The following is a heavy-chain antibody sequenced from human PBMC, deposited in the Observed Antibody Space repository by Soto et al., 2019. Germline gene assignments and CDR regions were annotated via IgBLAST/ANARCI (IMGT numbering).Heavy chain of an antibody. CDR3: ARGRGAAAGTTDI. V-gene: IGHV3-48*01. J-gene: IGHJ3*02. D-gene: IGHD6-13*01. CDR2: ISSSGSDI. CDR1: GFTFSSYS. Sequence: GGSLRLSCAASGFTFSSYSMNWVRQAPGKGLEWVSYISSSGSDIYYTDSVKGRFAISRDNAKNSLYLQMNSLRADDTAVYYCARGRGAAAGTTDIWGQGTMVTVSS.